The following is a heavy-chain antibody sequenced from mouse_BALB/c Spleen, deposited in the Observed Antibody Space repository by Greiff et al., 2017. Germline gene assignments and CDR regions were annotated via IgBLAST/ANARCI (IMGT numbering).Heavy chain of an antibody. CDR3: ARNLLWYFDV. J-gene: IGHJ1*01. Sequence: VQLQQSGPELVKPGASVKIPCKASGYTFTDYNMDWVKQSHGKSLEWIGDINPNNGGTIYNQKFKGKATLTVDKSSSTAYMELRSLTSEDTAVYYCARNLLWYFDVWGAGTTVTVSS. CDR1: GYTFTDYN. V-gene: IGHV1-18*01. CDR2: INPNNGGT. D-gene: IGHD2-1*01.